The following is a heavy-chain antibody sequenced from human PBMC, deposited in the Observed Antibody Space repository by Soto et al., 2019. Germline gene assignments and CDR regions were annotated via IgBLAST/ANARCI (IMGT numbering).Heavy chain of an antibody. V-gene: IGHV4-31*03. CDR1: GGSISSGGYY. CDR2: ISYSGST. Sequence: SETLSLTCTVSGGSISSGGYYWSWIRQHPGKGLEWIGYISYSGSTYYNPSLESRVTISVDTSKNQFSLKLNSVTTADTAVYYCARGPNIRTYDYWGQGTLVTVSS. CDR3: ARGPNIRTYDY. J-gene: IGHJ4*02.